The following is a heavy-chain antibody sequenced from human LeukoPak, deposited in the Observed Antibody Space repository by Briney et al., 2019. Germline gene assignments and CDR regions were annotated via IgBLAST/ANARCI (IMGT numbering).Heavy chain of an antibody. Sequence: ASVKVSCKASGYTFTGYYMHWVRQAPGQGLEWMGWINPNSGGTNYAQSFQGRVTMTRDTSISTAYMELSRLRSDDTAVYYCVRGPRYYDDSGFHYGVFDIWGQGTVVTVSS. V-gene: IGHV1-2*02. CDR2: INPNSGGT. CDR1: GYTFTGYY. J-gene: IGHJ3*02. D-gene: IGHD3-22*01. CDR3: VRGPRYYDDSGFHYGVFDI.